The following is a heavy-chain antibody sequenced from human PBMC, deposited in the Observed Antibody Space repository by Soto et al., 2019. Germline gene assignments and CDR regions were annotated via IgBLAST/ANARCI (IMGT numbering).Heavy chain of an antibody. CDR3: ARGPSGDKVDY. CDR1: GDSISNGYYT. D-gene: IGHD3-10*01. Sequence: QVQLQESGPGLVEPSQTLSLTCTVSGDSISNGYYTWSWIRQPPGKDLEWIGHIYNSVNTYSNPSVNSRVTISSDTSKNQFSLKLSSVTAADTAVYYCARGPSGDKVDYWGQGTLVTVSS. CDR2: IYNSVNT. V-gene: IGHV4-30-4*01. J-gene: IGHJ4*02.